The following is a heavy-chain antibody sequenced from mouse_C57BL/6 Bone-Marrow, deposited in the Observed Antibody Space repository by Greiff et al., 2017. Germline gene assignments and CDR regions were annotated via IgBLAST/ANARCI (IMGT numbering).Heavy chain of an antibody. CDR2: IYPGSGST. Sequence: QVQLQQPGAELVKPGASVKMSCKASGYTFTSYWITWVKQRPGQGLEWIGDIYPGSGSTNYNEKFKSKATLTVDTSSSTAYMQLSRLTSEDSAVYYCARNIYYYGSNLYYAMDYWGQGTSVTVSS. J-gene: IGHJ4*01. V-gene: IGHV1-55*01. D-gene: IGHD1-1*01. CDR1: GYTFTSYW. CDR3: ARNIYYYGSNLYYAMDY.